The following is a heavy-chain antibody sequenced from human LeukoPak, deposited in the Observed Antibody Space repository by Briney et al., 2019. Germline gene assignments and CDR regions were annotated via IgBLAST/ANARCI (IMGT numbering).Heavy chain of an antibody. CDR1: GFTFSSYG. Sequence: GGSLRLSCAASGFTFSSYGMHWVRQAPGKGLEWVAVIWYDGSNKYYADSVKGRFTISRDNAKNSLYLQMNSLRAEDTAVYYCARIRSFWSGLDAFDIWGQGTMVTVSS. CDR3: ARIRSFWSGLDAFDI. V-gene: IGHV3-33*01. CDR2: IWYDGSNK. D-gene: IGHD3-3*01. J-gene: IGHJ3*02.